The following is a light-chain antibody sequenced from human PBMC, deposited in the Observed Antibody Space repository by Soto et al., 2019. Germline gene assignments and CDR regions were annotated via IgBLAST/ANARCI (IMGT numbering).Light chain of an antibody. V-gene: IGKV1-9*01. CDR3: QHFDSYPWT. CDR1: QGISSY. J-gene: IGKJ1*01. Sequence: IQLTQSPSSLSASVRDRVTITCRASQGISSYLAWYQQKPGKAPKLLIYAASTLQSGVPSRFSGXXXXTXXTLTVSSLQPEDFATYYCQHFDSYPWTFGQGTKVEIK. CDR2: AAS.